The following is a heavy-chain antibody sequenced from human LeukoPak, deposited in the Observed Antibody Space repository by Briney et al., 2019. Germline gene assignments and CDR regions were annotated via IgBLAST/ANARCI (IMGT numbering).Heavy chain of an antibody. Sequence: ASVKVSCTASGYTFTSYYMHWVRQAPGQGLEWMGIINPSGGSTSYAQKFQGRVTMTRDTSTSTVYMELSSLRSEDTAVYYCVAWEEGIAVADHMTRLFQHWGQGTLVTVSS. V-gene: IGHV1-46*01. CDR3: VAWEEGIAVADHMTRLFQH. D-gene: IGHD6-19*01. CDR1: GYTFTSYY. J-gene: IGHJ1*01. CDR2: INPSGGST.